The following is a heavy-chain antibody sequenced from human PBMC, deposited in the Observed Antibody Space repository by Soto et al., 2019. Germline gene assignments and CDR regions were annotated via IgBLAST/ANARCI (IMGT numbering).Heavy chain of an antibody. V-gene: IGHV4-59*01. Sequence: PSETLSLTCTVSGGSISSYYWSWIRQPPGKGLEWIGYIYYSGSTNYNPSLKSRVTISVDTSKNQFSLKLSSVTAADTAVYYCARARRDILTGYYTAGRYYFDYWGQGTLVTV. CDR1: GGSISSYY. CDR2: IYYSGST. D-gene: IGHD3-9*01. CDR3: ARARRDILTGYYTAGRYYFDY. J-gene: IGHJ4*02.